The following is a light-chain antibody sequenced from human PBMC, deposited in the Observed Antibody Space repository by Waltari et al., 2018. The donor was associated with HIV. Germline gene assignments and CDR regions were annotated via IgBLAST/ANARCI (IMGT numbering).Light chain of an antibody. CDR2: QDN. J-gene: IGLJ2*01. CDR3: QAWDSSTDVV. Sequence: SYELTQPPSVSLSPGQTASIPCSGDKLGNKYSCWYQQKPGQSPVLVIYQDNQRPSGIPERFSGSNSGNTATLTVSGTQAMDEADYYCQAWDSSTDVVFGGGTKLTVL. CDR1: KLGNKY. V-gene: IGLV3-1*01.